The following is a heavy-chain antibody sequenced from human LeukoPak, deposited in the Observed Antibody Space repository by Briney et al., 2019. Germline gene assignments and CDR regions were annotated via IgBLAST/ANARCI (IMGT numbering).Heavy chain of an antibody. CDR1: GFTFSNYS. J-gene: IGHJ4*02. D-gene: IGHD6-13*01. Sequence: GGSLRLSCAASGFTFSNYSMNWVRQAPGKGLEWVSNISRGSRTIYYSDSVKGRFTISRDNAKNSLYLQMNSLRTEDTAVYFCARDSYSSSRNDYWGQGTLVTVSS. V-gene: IGHV3-48*01. CDR3: ARDSYSSSRNDY. CDR2: ISRGSRTI.